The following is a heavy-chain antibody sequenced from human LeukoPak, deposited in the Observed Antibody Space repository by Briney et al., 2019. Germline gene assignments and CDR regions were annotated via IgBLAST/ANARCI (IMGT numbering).Heavy chain of an antibody. CDR3: ARSWASYGYSGYNLAAPDY. V-gene: IGHV4-4*02. J-gene: IGHJ4*02. CDR2: IYHSGST. D-gene: IGHD5-12*01. Sequence: PSETLSLTCAVSGGSISSSNWWSWVRQPPGKGLEWIGEIYHSGSTNYNPSLKSRVTISVDTSKNQFSLKLSSVTAADTAVYYCARSWASYGYSGYNLAAPDYWGQGTLVTVSS. CDR1: GGSISSSNW.